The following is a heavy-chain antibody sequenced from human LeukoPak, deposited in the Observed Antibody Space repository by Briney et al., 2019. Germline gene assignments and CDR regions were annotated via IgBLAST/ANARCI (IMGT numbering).Heavy chain of an antibody. CDR3: AREKRAPRYYYYMDV. Sequence: AASVKVSCKASGYYFNDYYIHWVRQAPGQGPEWMGWINPKSGATNYAQKFLGRVTMTGDTSISTAYMELSRLRFDDTAVYYCAREKRAPRYYYYMDVWGKGTTVTISS. J-gene: IGHJ6*03. CDR1: GYYFNDYY. V-gene: IGHV1-2*02. D-gene: IGHD1-26*01. CDR2: INPKSGAT.